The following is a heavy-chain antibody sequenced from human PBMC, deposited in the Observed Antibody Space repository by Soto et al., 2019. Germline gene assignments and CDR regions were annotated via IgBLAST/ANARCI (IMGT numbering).Heavy chain of an antibody. V-gene: IGHV1-69*01. CDR3: VRSDSSSWQGTYYYYGMDV. D-gene: IGHD6-13*01. J-gene: IGHJ6*02. Sequence: QVQLVQSGAEVKKPGSSVKVSCKASGGTFSSYAISWVRQAPGQGLEWMGGIIPIFGTANYAQKFQGRVTITADESTSTAYMELSSLRSEDTAVYYCVRSDSSSWQGTYYYYGMDVWGQGTTVTVSS. CDR2: IIPIFGTA. CDR1: GGTFSSYA.